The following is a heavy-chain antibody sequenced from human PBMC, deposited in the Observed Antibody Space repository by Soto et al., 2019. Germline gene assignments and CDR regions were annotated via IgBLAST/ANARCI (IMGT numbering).Heavy chain of an antibody. V-gene: IGHV4-39*07. CDR1: GGSISSSNYY. CDR2: IYYSGTT. J-gene: IGHJ4*02. Sequence: SETLSLTCTVSGGSISSSNYYWGWIRQPPGKGLEWIGSIYYSGTTYYNPSLKSRVTISVDTSKNQFSLKLRSVTAADTAVYYCARDPYDFWSGQFDYWGQGTLVTVSS. CDR3: ARDPYDFWSGQFDY. D-gene: IGHD3-3*01.